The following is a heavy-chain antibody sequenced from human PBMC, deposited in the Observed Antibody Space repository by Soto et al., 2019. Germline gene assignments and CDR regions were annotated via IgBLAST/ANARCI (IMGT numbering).Heavy chain of an antibody. Sequence: SETLSLTCTVSGASVRTGAYYWGWVRQRPGRGLEWIGYVYESGYTYYNMSLKSRLTISLDRSNNQFSLGLTSVTAADTAVYYCVRALRHTAMVYPWFDPRGQGTLVTVSS. D-gene: IGHD5-18*01. CDR2: VYESGYT. V-gene: IGHV4-31*03. CDR1: GASVRTGAYY. CDR3: VRALRHTAMVYPWFDP. J-gene: IGHJ5*02.